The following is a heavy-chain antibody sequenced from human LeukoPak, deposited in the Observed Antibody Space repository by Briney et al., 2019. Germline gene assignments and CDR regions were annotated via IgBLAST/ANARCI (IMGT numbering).Heavy chain of an antibody. Sequence: SETLSLTCTVSGGSISSYYWSWIRQPPGKGLEWIGYIYYSGSTNYNPSLKSRVTISVDTSKNQFSLKLSSVTAADTAVYYCARDGWDYDSSGYYLTSRYFDYWGQGTLVTVSS. J-gene: IGHJ4*02. CDR1: GGSISSYY. CDR3: ARDGWDYDSSGYYLTSRYFDY. V-gene: IGHV4-59*01. D-gene: IGHD3-22*01. CDR2: IYYSGST.